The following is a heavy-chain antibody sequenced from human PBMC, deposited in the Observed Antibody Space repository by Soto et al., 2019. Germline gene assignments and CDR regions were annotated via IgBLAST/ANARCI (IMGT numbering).Heavy chain of an antibody. D-gene: IGHD4-17*01. V-gene: IGHV3-13*01. CDR3: ATVIGYGTTVGAFDI. Sequence: EVQLVESGGGLVQPGGSLRLSCAASGFTFSSYDMHWVRQATGKGLEWVSAIGTAGDTYYPGSVKGRFTISRENAKNSLYLQMNSLRAEDTAVYYCATVIGYGTTVGAFDIWGQGTMVTVSS. J-gene: IGHJ3*02. CDR1: GFTFSSYD. CDR2: IGTAGDT.